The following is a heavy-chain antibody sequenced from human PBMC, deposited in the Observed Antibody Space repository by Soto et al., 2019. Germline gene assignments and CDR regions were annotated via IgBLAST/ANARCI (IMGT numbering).Heavy chain of an antibody. V-gene: IGHV1-46*01. D-gene: IGHD3-3*01. J-gene: IGHJ6*01. Sequence: QVQLVQSGAEVKKPGASVKVSCKASGYTFTSYYMHWVRQAPGQGLEWMGIINPSGGSTSYAQKFQGGVSMTRDRSPSKVYVELRSLRAEDTAVYYCGRGWVYDFWRTTTTGDDGMDVWGQGTTVAVSS. CDR3: GRGWVYDFWRTTTTGDDGMDV. CDR1: GYTFTSYY. CDR2: INPSGGST.